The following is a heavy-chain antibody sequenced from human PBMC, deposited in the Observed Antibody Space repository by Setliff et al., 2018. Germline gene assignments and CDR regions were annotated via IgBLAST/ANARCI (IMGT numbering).Heavy chain of an antibody. CDR3: ARDPNGDYVGAFDP. CDR1: SFNLANYA. Sequence: GGSLRLSCVASSFNLANYAVTWVRQAPGKGLEWVSSIHSDGITTYYADSVKGRFTISRDNSRNTLSLQMNSLRAEDTASYYCARDPNGDYVGAFDPWGQGIVVTVS. V-gene: IGHV3-23*01. J-gene: IGHJ5*02. CDR2: IHSDGITT. D-gene: IGHD4-17*01.